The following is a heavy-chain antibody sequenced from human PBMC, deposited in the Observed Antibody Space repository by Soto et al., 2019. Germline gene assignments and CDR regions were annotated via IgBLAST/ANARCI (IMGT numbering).Heavy chain of an antibody. D-gene: IGHD3-10*01. CDR3: ARDSYGSGSYTNSRPYYFYGMDV. J-gene: IGHJ6*02. CDR2: IIPISGTA. V-gene: IGHV1-69*01. Sequence: VQLVQSGAEVKKPGSSVKVSCKASGGTFSSYAISWVRQAPGQGLEWMGGIIPISGTANYAQKFQGRVTITADESTSTAYMELSSLRSEDTAVYYCARDSYGSGSYTNSRPYYFYGMDVWVQGTTVSVSS. CDR1: GGTFSSYA.